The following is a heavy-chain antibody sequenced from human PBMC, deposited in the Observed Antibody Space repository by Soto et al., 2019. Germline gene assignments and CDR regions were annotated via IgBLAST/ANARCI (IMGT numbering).Heavy chain of an antibody. J-gene: IGHJ6*03. CDR2: IFSSGSP. CDR3: ARVAGISYYNHMDV. V-gene: IGHV4-59*01. CDR1: GVSLKTYY. Sequence: QVHLQESGPGLVRPSETLSLTCTVSGVSLKTYYWSWIRLPPGGGLEWIGYIFSSGSPNYNPSLRSRVTMSVETSNNQFSLKMSSVNAADTAVYYCARVAGISYYNHMDVWGKGTTVTVSS. D-gene: IGHD1-20*01.